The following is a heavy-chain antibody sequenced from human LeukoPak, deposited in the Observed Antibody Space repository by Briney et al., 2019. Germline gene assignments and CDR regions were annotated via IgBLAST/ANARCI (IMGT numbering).Heavy chain of an antibody. CDR2: ISGSGGST. CDR1: GFTFSSYA. V-gene: IGHV3-23*01. J-gene: IGHJ4*02. Sequence: GGSLRLSCAASGFTFSSYAMSWVRQAPGKGLEWVSAISGSGGSTYYADSVKGRFTISRDNSKNTLYLQMNSLRAEDTAVYYCAKGGRYCSSTSCYASIDYWGLGTLVTVSS. D-gene: IGHD2-2*01. CDR3: AKGGRYCSSTSCYASIDY.